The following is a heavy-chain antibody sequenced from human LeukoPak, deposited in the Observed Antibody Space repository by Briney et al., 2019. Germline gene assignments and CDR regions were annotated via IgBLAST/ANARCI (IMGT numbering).Heavy chain of an antibody. J-gene: IGHJ3*02. V-gene: IGHV4-39*01. CDR1: GGSISSSSYY. Sequence: SEALSLTCTVSGGSISSSSYYWGWIRQPPGKGLEWIGSIYYSGSTYYNPSLKSRVTISVDTSKNQFSLKLSSVTAADTAVYYCARGWQWLDSDAFDIWGQGTMVTVSS. D-gene: IGHD6-19*01. CDR3: ARGWQWLDSDAFDI. CDR2: IYYSGST.